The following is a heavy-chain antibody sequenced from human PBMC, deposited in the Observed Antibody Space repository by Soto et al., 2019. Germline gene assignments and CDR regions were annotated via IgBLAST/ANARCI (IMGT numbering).Heavy chain of an antibody. CDR2: IYPDDSDA. D-gene: IGHD6-19*01. CDR3: ARQRAISVAGTYYFSTLDV. Sequence: GESLKISCKGSGYSFTGYWIAWVRQMPGKGLEWVGVIYPDDSDARYSPSFEGQATISADKSISTAYLQWSSLGASDTAMYYCARQRAISVAGTYYFSTLDVWGQGTTVTVSS. J-gene: IGHJ6*02. V-gene: IGHV5-51*01. CDR1: GYSFTGYW.